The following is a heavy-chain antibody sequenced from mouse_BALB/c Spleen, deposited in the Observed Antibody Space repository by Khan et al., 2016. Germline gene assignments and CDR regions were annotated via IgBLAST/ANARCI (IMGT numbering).Heavy chain of an antibody. CDR3: TRDEITGTFAY. Sequence: EVQLQESGPGLVKPSQSLSLTCSVTGYSITSGYYWNWIRQFPGNKLEWMGCISYDGSNTYNPSLRNRISITRDTSKNQFFLKLNSVTTEDTASXYCTRDEITGTFAYWGQGTLVTVSA. CDR1: GYSITSGYY. J-gene: IGHJ3*01. D-gene: IGHD4-1*01. CDR2: ISYDGSN. V-gene: IGHV3-6*02.